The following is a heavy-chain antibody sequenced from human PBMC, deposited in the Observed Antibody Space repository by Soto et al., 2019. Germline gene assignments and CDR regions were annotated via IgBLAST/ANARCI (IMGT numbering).Heavy chain of an antibody. D-gene: IGHD6-13*01. Sequence: GESLKISCKGSGYSFTSYWIGWVRQMPGKGLEWMGIIYPGDSDTRYSPSFQGQVTISADKSISTAYLQWSSLKASDTAMYYCARQSQFGSSWYGMNNYFDYWGQGTLVTVSS. CDR2: IYPGDSDT. CDR3: ARQSQFGSSWYGMNNYFDY. J-gene: IGHJ4*02. V-gene: IGHV5-51*01. CDR1: GYSFTSYW.